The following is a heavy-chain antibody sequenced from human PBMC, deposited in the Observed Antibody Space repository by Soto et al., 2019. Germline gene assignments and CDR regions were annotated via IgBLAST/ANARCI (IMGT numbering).Heavy chain of an antibody. CDR2: ITSSSTYI. Sequence: EVQLVESGGXLVKPGGSLRLSCVASGFTFSAYSMSWVRQAPGQGLEWVSSITSSSTYIYYTRSVEGRFTISRDDAKNSLHLQMNSLRAEDTAVYYCARDLLEGYGHARQPDYWGQGTLVTVSS. V-gene: IGHV3-21*06. CDR1: GFTFSAYS. CDR3: ARDLLEGYGHARQPDY. D-gene: IGHD5-18*01. J-gene: IGHJ4*02.